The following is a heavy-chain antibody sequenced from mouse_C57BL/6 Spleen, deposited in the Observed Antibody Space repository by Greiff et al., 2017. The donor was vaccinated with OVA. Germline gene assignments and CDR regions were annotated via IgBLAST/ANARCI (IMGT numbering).Heavy chain of an antibody. CDR1: GYTFTSYG. J-gene: IGHJ4*01. CDR2: IYPRSGNT. CDR3: ARRLGNYYGSSYDYAMDY. Sequence: VKVVESGAELARPGASVKLSCKASGYTFTSYGISWVKQRTGQGLEWIGEIYPRSGNTYYNEKFKGKATLTADKSSSTAYMELRSLTSEDSAVYFCARRLGNYYGSSYDYAMDYWGQGTSVTVSS. V-gene: IGHV1-81*01. D-gene: IGHD1-1*01.